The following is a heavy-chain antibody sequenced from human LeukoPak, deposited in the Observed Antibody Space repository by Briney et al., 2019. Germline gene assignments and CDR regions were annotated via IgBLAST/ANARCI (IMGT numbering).Heavy chain of an antibody. CDR3: ARAPGSDYYPYYYMDV. Sequence: SEPLSLTCTVSGGSISSYYWSWIRQPPGKGLEWIGYIYYSGSTNYNPSLKSRVTISVDTSKKQFSLKVSSVTAADAAVYYCARAPGSDYYPYYYMDVWGKGTTVTVSS. D-gene: IGHD4-17*01. CDR2: IYYSGST. J-gene: IGHJ6*03. V-gene: IGHV4-59*01. CDR1: GGSISSYY.